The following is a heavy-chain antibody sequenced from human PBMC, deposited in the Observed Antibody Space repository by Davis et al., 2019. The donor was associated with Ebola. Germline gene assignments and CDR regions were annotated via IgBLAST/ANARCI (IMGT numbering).Heavy chain of an antibody. J-gene: IGHJ4*02. CDR2: MNPNSGNT. V-gene: IGHV1-8*01. Sequence: ASVKVSCKTSGYTFTNYDINWVRQATGQGLEWMGWMNPNSGNTGYAQKFQGRVTITRDTSASTAYMELRSLRSDDTARYYCARDVRGITGPSEYWGQGTLVTVSS. CDR3: ARDVRGITGPSEY. D-gene: IGHD1-1*01. CDR1: GYTFTNYD.